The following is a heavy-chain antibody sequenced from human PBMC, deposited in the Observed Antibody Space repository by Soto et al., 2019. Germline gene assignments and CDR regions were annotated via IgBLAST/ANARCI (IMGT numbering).Heavy chain of an antibody. CDR2: IYNRGNS. CDR1: GGSISSGDYY. Sequence: SETLSLTCSVSGGSISSGDYYWSWIRQPPGKGLEWIGYIYNRGNSYYNPSLKSRVTLSVGTSKNQFSLKLTSVTAADTAVYYCAMGMGIPYTAPRFGYWGQGTLVTVSS. J-gene: IGHJ4*02. V-gene: IGHV4-30-4*01. D-gene: IGHD2-2*02. CDR3: AMGMGIPYTAPRFGY.